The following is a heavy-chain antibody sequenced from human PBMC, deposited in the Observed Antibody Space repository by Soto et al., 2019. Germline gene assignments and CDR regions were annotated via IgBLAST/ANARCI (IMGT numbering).Heavy chain of an antibody. J-gene: IGHJ4*02. CDR2: ISASSSYR. D-gene: IGHD2-2*01. CDR1: GFTFRDYS. Sequence: EVQLVESGGGLVKPGGSLRLSCTASGFTFRDYSMNWVRQAPGKGLEWVSSISASSSYRYYADSVKGRFTVSRDNAKNALYLQMDSLRAEDTAVYYCARVPAEGQCSSSSCYPFDAWGQGILVTVSS. V-gene: IGHV3-21*01. CDR3: ARVPAEGQCSSSSCYPFDA.